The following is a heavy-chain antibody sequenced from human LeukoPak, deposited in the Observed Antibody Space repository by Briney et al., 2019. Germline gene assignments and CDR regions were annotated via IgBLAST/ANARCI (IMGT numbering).Heavy chain of an antibody. CDR2: MSPSSGSA. Sequence: GASVKVSCKASGDTFGSYDINWMRQAPGQGLEWMGWMSPSSGSAYFSQNLQGRVTMTRNVSIVTAYMEVSSLTSDDSAVYYCAAAPAGAWFDSWGQGALVIVSS. CDR3: AAAPAGAWFDS. CDR1: GDTFGSYD. J-gene: IGHJ5*01. V-gene: IGHV1-8*01. D-gene: IGHD4-17*01.